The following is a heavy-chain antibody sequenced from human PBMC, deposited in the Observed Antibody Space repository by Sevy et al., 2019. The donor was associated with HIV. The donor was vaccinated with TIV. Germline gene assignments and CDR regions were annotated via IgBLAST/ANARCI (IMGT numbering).Heavy chain of an antibody. J-gene: IGHJ3*02. Sequence: GGSLRLSCAASGFTVSSNYMSWVRQAPGKGLEWVSVIYSGGSTYYADSVKGRFTISRDNSKNTLYLQMNSLRAEDTAVYYSVSGLYCSSTSCPHHDAFDIWGQGTMVTVSS. V-gene: IGHV3-53*01. CDR2: IYSGGST. CDR3: VSGLYCSSTSCPHHDAFDI. CDR1: GFTVSSNY. D-gene: IGHD2-2*01.